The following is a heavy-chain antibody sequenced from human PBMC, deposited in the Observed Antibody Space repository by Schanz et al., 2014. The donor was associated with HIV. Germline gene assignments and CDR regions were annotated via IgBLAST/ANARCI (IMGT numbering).Heavy chain of an antibody. CDR3: ARGDFGGNSVDY. V-gene: IGHV4-34*02. CDR2: VNHSGDT. CDR1: GSSVTYFY. D-gene: IGHD2-21*02. Sequence: QVQLQQWGAGLLKPSETLSLTCAVYGSSVTYFYWTWIRQSPGKGLEWIAEVNHSGDTNYNPSLKSRVTISVDPSKNQFSLKLTSVTAADTAVYFCARGDFGGNSVDYWGHGNLVTVSS. J-gene: IGHJ4*01.